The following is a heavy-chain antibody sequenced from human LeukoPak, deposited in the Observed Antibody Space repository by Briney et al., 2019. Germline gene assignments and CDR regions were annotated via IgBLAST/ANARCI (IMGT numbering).Heavy chain of an antibody. CDR2: IYSGGST. Sequence: GGSLRLSCAASGFTVSSNYMSWVRQAPGKGLEWVSVIYSGGSTYYADSVKGRLTISRDNSQNTLYLQMNSLRAEDAAVYYCARNNYYDSSGSLDYWGQGTLVTVSS. D-gene: IGHD3-22*01. CDR3: ARNNYYDSSGSLDY. CDR1: GFTVSSNY. J-gene: IGHJ4*02. V-gene: IGHV3-53*01.